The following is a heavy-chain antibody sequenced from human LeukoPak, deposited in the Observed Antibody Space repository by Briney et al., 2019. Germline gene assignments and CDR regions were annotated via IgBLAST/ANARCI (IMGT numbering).Heavy chain of an antibody. V-gene: IGHV3-66*02. CDR2: IYSGGST. CDR3: ARGRRYGSGSYYPWFDP. Sequence: GGSLRFSGAASGFTASSNYMSWVRKAPGKGLEWVSVIYSGGSTYYADSVKGRFTISRDNSKNTLYLQMNSLRAEDTAVYYCARGRRYGSGSYYPWFDPWGQGTLVTVSS. D-gene: IGHD3-10*01. J-gene: IGHJ5*02. CDR1: GFTASSNY.